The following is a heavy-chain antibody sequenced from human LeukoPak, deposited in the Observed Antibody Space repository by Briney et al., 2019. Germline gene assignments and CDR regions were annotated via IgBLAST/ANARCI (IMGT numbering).Heavy chain of an antibody. V-gene: IGHV3-74*01. CDR3: ARTEGTVAYDS. D-gene: IGHD4-23*01. Sequence: GGSLRLSCAASGFTFSRYWMHWVRQAPGKGLVWVSRINSDGSGTIYADSVRGRFTISRDNAENTLYLQVNSLRAEDTAVYYCARTEGTVAYDSWGQGTLVTVSS. J-gene: IGHJ5*01. CDR1: GFTFSRYW. CDR2: INSDGSGT.